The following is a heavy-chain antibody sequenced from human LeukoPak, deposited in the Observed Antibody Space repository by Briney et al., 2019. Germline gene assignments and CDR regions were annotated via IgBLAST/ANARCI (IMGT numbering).Heavy chain of an antibody. CDR3: ARMPDILTGLDS. J-gene: IGHJ4*02. V-gene: IGHV4-59*01. CDR1: GVSLSNYY. D-gene: IGHD3-9*01. Sequence: SETLSLTCTVSGVSLSNYYWNWIRQPPGKGLEWIAYIYYSGSTNYNPSLKSRVTISLDTSKNQFSLKLSSVTTADTAVYYCARMPDILTGLDSWGQGTLVTVSS. CDR2: IYYSGST.